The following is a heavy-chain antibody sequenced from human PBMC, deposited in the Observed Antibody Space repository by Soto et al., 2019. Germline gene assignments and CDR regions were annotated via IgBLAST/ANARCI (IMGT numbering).Heavy chain of an antibody. Sequence: QVPLVQSGPEVKKPGASVTVSCKPSGYTPTNYDIGWVRQAPGQGLEWMGWISAYNGNRNSAQKLQGRLTMTTDTSKKTAYMALRSLRSDDTAVYFCARALYRIGTYGAIDNRGQGTLVTVAS. CDR3: ARALYRIGTYGAIDN. J-gene: IGHJ4*02. CDR2: ISAYNGNR. V-gene: IGHV1-18*01. CDR1: GYTPTNYD. D-gene: IGHD3-16*01.